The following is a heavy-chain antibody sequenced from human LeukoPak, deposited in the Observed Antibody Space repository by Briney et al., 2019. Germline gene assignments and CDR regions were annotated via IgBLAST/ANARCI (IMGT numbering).Heavy chain of an antibody. CDR3: ALVPAAVRYSVG. J-gene: IGHJ4*02. CDR2: INTDGSST. CDR1: GFTFSSYW. Sequence: GGSLGLSCAASGFTFSSYWMHWVRQAPGKGLVWVSRINTDGSSTSYADSVKGRFTISRDNAKNTLYLQMNSLRAEDTAVYYCALVPAAVRYSVGWGQGTLVTVSS. V-gene: IGHV3-74*01. D-gene: IGHD2-2*02.